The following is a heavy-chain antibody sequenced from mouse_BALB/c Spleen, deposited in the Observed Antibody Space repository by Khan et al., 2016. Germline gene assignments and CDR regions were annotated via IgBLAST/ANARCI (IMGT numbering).Heavy chain of an antibody. Sequence: EVQLQESGGGLVQPGGSLKLSCTASGFDFSSYWMSWVRQAPGKGLEWIGEINPDSSTKNYTPSLKDKFIISRDNAKTTLYLQMSKVRSEDTALYYWSSTFWYFDVWGAGTTVTVSS. V-gene: IGHV4-1*02. CDR2: INPDSSTK. CDR3: SSTFWYFDV. J-gene: IGHJ1*01. CDR1: GFDFSSYW.